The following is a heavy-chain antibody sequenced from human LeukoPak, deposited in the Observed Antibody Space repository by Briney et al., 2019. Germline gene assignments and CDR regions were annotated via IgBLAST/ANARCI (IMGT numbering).Heavy chain of an antibody. V-gene: IGHV3-7*04. J-gene: IGHJ5*02. CDR1: GFTFSSFW. CDR2: IKEDGSMV. Sequence: GGSLRLSCAAPGFTFSSFWMSWVRQDPGKWLEWVAHIKEDGSMVSYVDSVKGRFTISRDNAKNSVYLQMNSLRVEDTAVYFCARVVTWFDPWGQGTLVTVSS. CDR3: ARVVTWFDP.